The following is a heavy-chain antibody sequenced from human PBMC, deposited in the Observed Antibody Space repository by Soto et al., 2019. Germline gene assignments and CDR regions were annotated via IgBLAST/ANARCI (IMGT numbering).Heavy chain of an antibody. CDR1: GGSFTYT. Sequence: ASVKVSCKASGGSFTYTLSWVRQAPGQGLEWMGGIIPIFGTANYAQKFQGRVTITADESTKTAYMELSTLRSEDAAVYYCARLHSHGTYGMDVWGQGTTVTVSS. CDR3: ARLHSHGTYGMDV. J-gene: IGHJ6*02. CDR2: IIPIFGTA. D-gene: IGHD5-18*01. V-gene: IGHV1-69*13.